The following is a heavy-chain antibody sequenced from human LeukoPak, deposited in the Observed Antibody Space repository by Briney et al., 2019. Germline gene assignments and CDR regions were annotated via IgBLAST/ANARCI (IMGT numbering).Heavy chain of an antibody. J-gene: IGHJ5*02. CDR2: ISSSSSYI. V-gene: IGHV3-21*01. CDR1: GFTFSSYS. Sequence: GGSLRLSCAASGFTFSSYSMNWVRQAPGKGLEWVSSISSSSSYIYYADSVKGRFTISRDNAKNSLYLQMNSLRAEDTAVYYCARDPPCSSTSCYRYNWFDPWGQGTLVTVSS. D-gene: IGHD2-2*01. CDR3: ARDPPCSSTSCYRYNWFDP.